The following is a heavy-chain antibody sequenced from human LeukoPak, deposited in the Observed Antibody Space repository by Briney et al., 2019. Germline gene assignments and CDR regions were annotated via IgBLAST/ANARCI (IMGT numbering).Heavy chain of an antibody. CDR1: GFTFSYYA. J-gene: IGHJ4*02. CDR3: AKAFNYGSGYNYKTFDS. V-gene: IGHV3-23*01. Sequence: GGSLRLSCASSGFTFSYYALSWLRQAPGEGLEWVSGITAIAVSTLYANSVKGWFTISRADSKRTLYLRMNSLRAEDTALYYCAKAFNYGSGYNYKTFDSWGQGTLVTVSS. D-gene: IGHD3-10*01. CDR2: ITAIAVST.